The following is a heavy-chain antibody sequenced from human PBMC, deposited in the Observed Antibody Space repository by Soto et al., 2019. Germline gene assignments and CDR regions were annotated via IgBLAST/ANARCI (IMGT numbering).Heavy chain of an antibody. CDR1: GGSISSGDYY. V-gene: IGHV4-30-4*01. Sequence: TLSLTCTVSGGSISSGDYYWGWIRQPPGKGLEWIGYIYYSGSTYYNPSLKSRVTISVDTSKNQFSLKLSSVTAADTAVYYCARVPERDNHDHYFDYWGQGTLVTVSS. CDR2: IYYSGST. J-gene: IGHJ4*02. D-gene: IGHD1-1*01. CDR3: ARVPERDNHDHYFDY.